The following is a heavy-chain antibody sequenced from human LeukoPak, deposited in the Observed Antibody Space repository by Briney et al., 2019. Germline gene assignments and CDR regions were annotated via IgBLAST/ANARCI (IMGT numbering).Heavy chain of an antibody. V-gene: IGHV3-53*01. J-gene: IGHJ4*02. CDR2: IYSGGST. CDR3: ATGYDFWSGYLVSDY. D-gene: IGHD3-3*01. CDR1: GFTVSSNY. Sequence: GGSLTLSCAASGFTVSSNYMSWVRQAPGKGLEWVSVIYSGGSTYYADSVKGRFTISRDNSMNTLYLQMNSLRAEDTAVYYCATGYDFWSGYLVSDYWGQGTLVTVSS.